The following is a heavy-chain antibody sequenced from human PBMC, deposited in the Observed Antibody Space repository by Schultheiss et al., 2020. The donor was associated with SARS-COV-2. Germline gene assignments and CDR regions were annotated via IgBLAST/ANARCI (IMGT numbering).Heavy chain of an antibody. J-gene: IGHJ5*02. D-gene: IGHD1-7*01. CDR2: IYYSGST. Sequence: GSLRLSCTVSGGSISSSSYYWGWIRQPPGKGLEWIGSIYYSGSTYYNPSLKSRVTISVDTSKNQFSLKLSSVTAADTAVYYCARQGVTGTNGWFDPWGQGTLVTVSS. V-gene: IGHV4-39*01. CDR1: GGSISSSSYY. CDR3: ARQGVTGTNGWFDP.